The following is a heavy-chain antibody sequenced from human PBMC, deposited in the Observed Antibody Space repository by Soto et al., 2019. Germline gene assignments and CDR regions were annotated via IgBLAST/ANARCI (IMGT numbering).Heavy chain of an antibody. V-gene: IGHV5-51*01. CDR2: IYPGDSDT. CDR3: ARNKIEGYYYGMDV. CDR1: GYTFTNYW. J-gene: IGHJ6*02. Sequence: GEFLKISCKGSGYTFTNYWIGWVRQMPGKGLEWMGMIYPGDSDTRYSPSFQGQVTISADKSIGTAYLQWSSLKASDTAIYYCARNKIEGYYYGMDVWGQGTTVTVSS.